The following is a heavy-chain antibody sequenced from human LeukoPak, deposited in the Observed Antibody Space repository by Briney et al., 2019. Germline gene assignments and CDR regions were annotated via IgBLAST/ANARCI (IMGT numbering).Heavy chain of an antibody. D-gene: IGHD6-19*01. J-gene: IGHJ4*02. CDR1: GFNISYYA. CDR3: AKDTPWRAPIAVASLFDY. V-gene: IGHV3-33*06. CDR2: IWYDGKTK. Sequence: GGSLRLSCTASGFNISYYAIHWVRQAPGKGLEWVAVIWYDGKTKYYEDSVKGRFTISRDNSKNTLYLQMNSLRAEDTAVYYCAKDTPWRAPIAVASLFDYWGQGTLVTVSS.